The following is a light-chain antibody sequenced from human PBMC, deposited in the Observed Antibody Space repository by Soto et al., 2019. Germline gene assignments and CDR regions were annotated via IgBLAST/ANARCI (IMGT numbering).Light chain of an antibody. CDR1: QSLSSSY. CDR2: GAS. Sequence: EIVLTQSPGTLSLSPGERATLSCRASQSLSSSYLVWYQQKPGQAPRLLIYGASSRATGIPDRFSGSGSGTDFTLTISRLEPEDFAVYYWQHYGNTPPSVTFGPGTKVDIK. CDR3: QHYGNTPPSVT. J-gene: IGKJ3*01. V-gene: IGKV3-20*01.